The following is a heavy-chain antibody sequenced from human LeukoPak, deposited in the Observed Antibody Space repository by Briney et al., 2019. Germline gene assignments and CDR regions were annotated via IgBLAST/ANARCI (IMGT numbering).Heavy chain of an antibody. V-gene: IGHV1-18*01. CDR1: GYTFTSYG. D-gene: IGHD3-10*01. J-gene: IGHJ3*02. CDR3: ARGLYGSGSDDAFDI. CDR2: ISAYNGNT. Sequence: ASVKVSCKASGYTFTSYGISWVRQAPGQGLEWMGWISAYNGNTNYAQKLQGRVTMTTDTSTSAAYMELRSLRSDDTAVYYCARGLYGSGSDDAFDIWGQGTMLTVSS.